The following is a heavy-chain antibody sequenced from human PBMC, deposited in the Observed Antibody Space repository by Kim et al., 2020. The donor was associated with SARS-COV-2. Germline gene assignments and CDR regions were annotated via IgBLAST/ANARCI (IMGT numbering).Heavy chain of an antibody. J-gene: IGHJ6*03. CDR2: INAGNGNT. CDR1: GYTFTSYA. CDR3: AREAAYYDFWSGYYNPYYMDV. Sequence: ASVKVSCKASGYTFTSYAMHWVRQAPGQRLEWMGWINAGNGNTKYSQKFQGRVTITRDTSASTAYMELSSLRSEDTAVYYCAREAAYYDFWSGYYNPYYMDVWGKGTTVTVSS. V-gene: IGHV1-3*01. D-gene: IGHD3-3*01.